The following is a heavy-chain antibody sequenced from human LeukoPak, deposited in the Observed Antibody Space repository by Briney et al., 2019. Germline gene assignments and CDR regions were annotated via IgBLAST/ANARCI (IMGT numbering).Heavy chain of an antibody. J-gene: IGHJ4*02. CDR2: IYTSGST. CDR3: ARHSSSWSPNPDY. Sequence: SETLSLTCTVSGGSISSGSYYWSWIRQPAGKGLEWIGRIYTSGSTNYNPSLKSRVTMSVDTSKNQFSLKLSSVTAADTAVYYCARHSSSWSPNPDYWGQGTLVTVSS. V-gene: IGHV4-61*02. CDR1: GGSISSGSYY. D-gene: IGHD6-13*01.